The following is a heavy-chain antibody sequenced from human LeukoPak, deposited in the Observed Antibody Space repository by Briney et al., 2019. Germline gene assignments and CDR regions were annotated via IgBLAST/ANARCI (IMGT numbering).Heavy chain of an antibody. J-gene: IGHJ3*02. CDR3: ARVGEGYDYGGAFDI. CDR2: INPSGGST. CDR1: GYTFTGYY. Sequence: ASVRVSXKASGYTFTGYYMHWVRQAPGQGLEWMGIINPSGGSTSYAQKFQGRVTMTRDTSTSTVYMELSSLRSEDTAVYYCARVGEGYDYGGAFDIWGQGTMVTVSS. V-gene: IGHV1-46*01. D-gene: IGHD4-23*01.